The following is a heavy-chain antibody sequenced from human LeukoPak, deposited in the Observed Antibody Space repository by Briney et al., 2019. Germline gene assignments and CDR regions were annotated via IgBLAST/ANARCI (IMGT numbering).Heavy chain of an antibody. V-gene: IGHV4-39*01. CDR1: GGSLVTSAYS. Sequence: SETLSLTCNVSGGSLVTSAYSWGWVRQPPGKGLEYIGNIYYSGSAYYNPSLKSRVTLSVDTSSSQFSLRLTSVTAADTAIYYCATLSGDSWGHGTLVTVSS. CDR2: IYYSGSA. D-gene: IGHD3-16*02. J-gene: IGHJ5*01. CDR3: ATLSGDS.